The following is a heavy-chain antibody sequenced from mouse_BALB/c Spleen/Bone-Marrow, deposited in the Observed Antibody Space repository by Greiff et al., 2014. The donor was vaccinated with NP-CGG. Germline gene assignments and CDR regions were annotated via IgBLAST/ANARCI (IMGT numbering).Heavy chain of an antibody. CDR1: GYTFTDFN. V-gene: IGHV1-18*01. CDR3: VRGWGLTGPEDY. Sequence: EVQLQQSGPELVRPGASVRIPCKASGYTFTDFNTDWVKQSHGKSLEWIGDIHPNNGGIFCNQKFKGKATLTVDKSSNTAYMELRSLTTEDTAVYYCVRGWGLTGPEDYWGQGTTLTVSS. D-gene: IGHD4-1*01. CDR2: IHPNNGGI. J-gene: IGHJ2*01.